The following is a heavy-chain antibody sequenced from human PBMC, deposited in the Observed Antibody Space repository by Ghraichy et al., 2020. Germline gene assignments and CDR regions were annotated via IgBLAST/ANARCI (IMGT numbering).Heavy chain of an antibody. Sequence: GGSRRLSCAASRFTFRDFWMGWVRQAPGKGLEWVATINNDGKETYYVESVEGRFTISRDNARNSLYLQMNSLRVDDAAVYYCARAGTAGSVDYWGQGTPVIVSS. CDR2: INNDGKET. D-gene: IGHD3-10*01. CDR3: ARAGTAGSVDY. J-gene: IGHJ4*02. CDR1: RFTFRDFW. V-gene: IGHV3-7*03.